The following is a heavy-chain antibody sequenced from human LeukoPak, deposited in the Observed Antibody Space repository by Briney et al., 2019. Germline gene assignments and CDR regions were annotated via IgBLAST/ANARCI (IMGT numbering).Heavy chain of an antibody. CDR1: GFTFSSYA. Sequence: PGGSLRLSCAASGFTFSSYAMHWVRQAPGKGLEWVAVISYDGSNKYYADSVKGRFTISRDNSKNTLYLQMNSLRAEDTAVYYCARETFCTNTSCSHGEYFDYWGQGTLVTVSS. V-gene: IGHV3-30-3*01. CDR2: ISYDGSNK. J-gene: IGHJ4*02. CDR3: ARETFCTNTSCSHGEYFDY. D-gene: IGHD2-2*01.